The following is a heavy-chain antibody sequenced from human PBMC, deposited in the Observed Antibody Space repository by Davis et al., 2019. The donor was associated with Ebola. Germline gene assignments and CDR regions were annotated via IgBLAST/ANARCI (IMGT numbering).Heavy chain of an antibody. CDR3: AGGNYYYYFVY. CDR1: GGSISSGGYS. V-gene: IGHV4-30-2*01. D-gene: IGHD1-26*01. Sequence: LRLSCAVSGGSISSGGYSWSWIRQPPGKGLEWIGYIYHSGSTYYNPSLKSRVTISVDRSKNQFSLKLSSVTAADTAVYYCAGGNYYYYFVYWGQGTLVTVSS. J-gene: IGHJ4*02. CDR2: IYHSGST.